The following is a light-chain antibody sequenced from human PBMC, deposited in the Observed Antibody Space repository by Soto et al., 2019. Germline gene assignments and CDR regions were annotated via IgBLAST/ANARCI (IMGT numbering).Light chain of an antibody. CDR3: QQYDDLIT. CDR1: QDIRKN. CDR2: GVS. V-gene: IGKV1-33*01. J-gene: IGKJ4*01. Sequence: IQMTQSPSSLSASLGDRVTITCQASQDIRKNLNWYQQKPGKAPKLLIYGVSNLETGVASRFSGSGSGTDFTLTITSLQPEDSSTYYCQQYDDLITFGGGTKVEIK.